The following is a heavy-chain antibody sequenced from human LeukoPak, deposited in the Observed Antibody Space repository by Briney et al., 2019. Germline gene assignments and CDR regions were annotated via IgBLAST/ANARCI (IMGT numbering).Heavy chain of an antibody. J-gene: IGHJ4*02. Sequence: TGGSLRLSCAASGFTVSSNYMSWVRQAPGKGLEWVSVIYSGGSTYYADSVKGRFTISRDNFKNTLYLQMNSLRAEDTAVYYCARARPYCSGGSCYSGGVDYWGQGTLVTVSS. V-gene: IGHV3-66*01. CDR3: ARARPYCSGGSCYSGGVDY. CDR2: IYSGGST. CDR1: GFTVSSNY. D-gene: IGHD2-15*01.